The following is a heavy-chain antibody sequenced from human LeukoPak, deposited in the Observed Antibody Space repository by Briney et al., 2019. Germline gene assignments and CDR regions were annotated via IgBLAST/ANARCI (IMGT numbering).Heavy chain of an antibody. CDR1: GYSFTSYW. CDR3: ARQTAMGRSGDY. D-gene: IGHD5-18*01. CDR2: IDPSDSDT. Sequence: HGDSLKISCKASGYSFTSYWIGWVRQMPGKGLEWMGIIDPSDSDTRYTPSFQGQVTISADKSLTTAYLQWNSLKASDTAMYYCARQTAMGRSGDYWGQGTLVIVSS. V-gene: IGHV5-51*01. J-gene: IGHJ4*02.